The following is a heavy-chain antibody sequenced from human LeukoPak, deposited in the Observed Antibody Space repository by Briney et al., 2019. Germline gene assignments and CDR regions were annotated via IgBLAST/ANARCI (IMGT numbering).Heavy chain of an antibody. CDR2: ISSSSSYI. Sequence: GGSLRLSCAASGFTFSSYSMNWVRQAPGKGLEWVSAISSSSSYIYYADSVKGRFTISRDNAENSLFLQMNSLRAEDTAVYYCARDRLGIVGATYEFDWWGQGTLVTVSS. CDR3: ARDRLGIVGATYEFDW. V-gene: IGHV3-21*01. CDR1: GFTFSSYS. J-gene: IGHJ4*02. D-gene: IGHD1-26*01.